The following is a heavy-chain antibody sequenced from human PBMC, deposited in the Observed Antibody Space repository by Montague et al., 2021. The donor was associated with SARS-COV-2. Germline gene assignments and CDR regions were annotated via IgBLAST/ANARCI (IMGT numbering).Heavy chain of an antibody. V-gene: IGHV4-34*01. CDR3: ARAASSSRLLRGRERYHFSPIDV. J-gene: IGHJ6*02. Sequence: SETLSLTCTIHGGSFSGGSFSGFYWNWVRQAPGKRLEWIGEITDSGSTNYKPSLRSLVTISVDKSDNQLSLSLRSVTAADTGVYYCARAASSSRLLRGRERYHFSPIDVWGRGATVTASS. CDR2: ITDSGST. CDR1: GGSFSGFY. D-gene: IGHD2-2*01.